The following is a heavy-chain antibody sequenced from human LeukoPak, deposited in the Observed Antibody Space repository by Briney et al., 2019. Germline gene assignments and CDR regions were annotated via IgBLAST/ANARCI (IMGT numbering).Heavy chain of an antibody. V-gene: IGHV1-2*06. CDR3: ARSNWNYPFDY. CDR2: INPNSGGT. J-gene: IGHJ4*02. Sequence: GASVKVSCKASGYTLTGYYMHWVRQAPGQGLEWMGRINPNSGGTNYAQKFQGRVTMTRDTSISTAYMELSRLRSDDTAVYYCARSNWNYPFDYWGQGTLVTVSS. D-gene: IGHD1-7*01. CDR1: GYTLTGYY.